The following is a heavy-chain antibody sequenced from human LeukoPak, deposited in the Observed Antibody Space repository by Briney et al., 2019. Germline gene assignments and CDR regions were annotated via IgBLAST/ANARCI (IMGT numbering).Heavy chain of an antibody. CDR1: GYTFTSYY. CDR3: ARRSCWGSSTSCLRANWFDP. D-gene: IGHD2-2*01. J-gene: IGHJ5*02. Sequence: GASVKVSFKASGYTFTSYYMHWVRQAPGQGLEWMGIIDPSGGSTSYAQKFQGRVTMTRDTSTSTVYMELSSLRSEDTAVYYCARRSCWGSSTSCLRANWFDPWGQGTLVIVSS. V-gene: IGHV1-46*01. CDR2: IDPSGGST.